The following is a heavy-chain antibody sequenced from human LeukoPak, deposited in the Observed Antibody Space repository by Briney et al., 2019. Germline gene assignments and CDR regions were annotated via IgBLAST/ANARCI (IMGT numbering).Heavy chain of an antibody. CDR1: GYTFTDYY. CDR3: ARERVGLGYCSSTSCYNYYYYGMDV. CDR2: INPNSGGT. J-gene: IGHJ6*02. V-gene: IGHV1-2*02. Sequence: ASVKVSCKASGYTFTDYYIHWVRQAPGQGLEWMGWINPNSGGTNYAQKFQGRVTMARDTSISTAYMELSRLRSDDTAVYYCARERVGLGYCSSTSCYNYYYYGMDVWGQGTTVTVSS. D-gene: IGHD2-2*02.